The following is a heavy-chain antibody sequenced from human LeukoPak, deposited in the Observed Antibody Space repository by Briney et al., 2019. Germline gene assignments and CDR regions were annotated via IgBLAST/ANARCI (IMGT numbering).Heavy chain of an antibody. CDR3: AREADYGYFDY. CDR2: ISDDGSNK. D-gene: IGHD4-17*01. CDR1: GFTFSSYG. V-gene: IGHV3-30*03. Sequence: PGGSLRLSCAASGFTFSSYGMHWVRQAPGKGLEWVAVISDDGSNKYYVDSVKGRFTISRDNSKNTLYLQMNSLRAEDTAVYYCAREADYGYFDYWGQGTLVTVSS. J-gene: IGHJ4*02.